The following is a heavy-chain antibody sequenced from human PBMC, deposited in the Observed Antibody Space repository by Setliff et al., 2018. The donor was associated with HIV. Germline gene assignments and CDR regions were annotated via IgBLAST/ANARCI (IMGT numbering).Heavy chain of an antibody. V-gene: IGHV1-18*01. CDR1: GYTFTSHG. CDR3: ARQLSNSFDY. J-gene: IGHJ4*02. Sequence: GASVKGLCKASGYTFTSHGISWVRQAPGQGLEWMGWISPDNADTRISQRFRGSVTMTRDRSINTAYMEFSGLTSDDTAVYYCARQLSNSFDYWGQGTLVTVSS. D-gene: IGHD1-1*01. CDR2: ISPDNADT.